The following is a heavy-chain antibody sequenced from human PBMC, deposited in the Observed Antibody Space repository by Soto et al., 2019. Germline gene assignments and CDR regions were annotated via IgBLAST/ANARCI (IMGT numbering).Heavy chain of an antibody. J-gene: IGHJ6*02. D-gene: IGHD1-26*01. Sequence: EVQLLESGGGLVQPGGSLRLSCAASGFTFSSYAMTWVRQAPGKGLEWVSTISGSGDSTSYADSVKGRFTISRDNSKNTLYLQMNSLRAEDTAVYYCAKGGVRRGMCVWGQGPTVTVSS. CDR2: ISGSGDST. CDR1: GFTFSSYA. V-gene: IGHV3-23*01. CDR3: AKGGVRRGMCV.